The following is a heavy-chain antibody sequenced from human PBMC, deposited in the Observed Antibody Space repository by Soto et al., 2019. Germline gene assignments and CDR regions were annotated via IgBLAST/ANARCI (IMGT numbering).Heavy chain of an antibody. J-gene: IGHJ4*02. CDR2: INYNSRDT. CDR3: ATQDFRGTTGTT. V-gene: IGHV3-23*01. Sequence: PGGSLRLSCAASGFTFSSSAMGWVRQGPGKGLEWVSLINYNSRDTYYVDSVKGRFAISRDNSKNTLYLQLTSLRVEDTARYYCATQDFRGTTGTTWGQGTLVTVSS. CDR1: GFTFSSSA. D-gene: IGHD1-1*01.